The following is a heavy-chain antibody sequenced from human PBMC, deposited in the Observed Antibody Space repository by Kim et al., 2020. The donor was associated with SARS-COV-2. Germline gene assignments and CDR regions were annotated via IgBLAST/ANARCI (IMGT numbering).Heavy chain of an antibody. D-gene: IGHD3-10*01. CDR1: GFTFSSYA. CDR3: AKARRGADYYGSGSYDY. CDR2: ISGSGGST. J-gene: IGHJ4*02. V-gene: IGHV3-23*01. Sequence: GGSLRRSCAASGFTFSSYAMTWVRQAPGKGLEWVSAISGSGGSTYYADSVKGRFAISRHNSKNTLYLQMNSLRAGDTAVYYCAKARRGADYYGSGSYDYWGQGTLVTVSS.